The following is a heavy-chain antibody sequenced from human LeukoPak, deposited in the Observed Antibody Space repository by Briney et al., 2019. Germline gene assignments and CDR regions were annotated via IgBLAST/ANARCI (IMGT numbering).Heavy chain of an antibody. CDR3: ASMITFGGAGFDP. Sequence: PGGSLRLSCAASGFTLSDHWMTWVRQAPGKGLEWVAYIKQDGSEKYYVDSVKGRFTISRDNSKNSLYLQMNSLRAEDTAVYYCASMITFGGAGFDPWGQGTLVTVSS. J-gene: IGHJ5*02. CDR2: IKQDGSEK. D-gene: IGHD3-16*01. V-gene: IGHV3-7*02. CDR1: GFTLSDHW.